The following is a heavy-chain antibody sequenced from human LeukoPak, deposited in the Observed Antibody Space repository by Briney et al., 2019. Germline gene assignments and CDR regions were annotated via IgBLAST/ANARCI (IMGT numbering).Heavy chain of an antibody. CDR1: GHSLTNYY. D-gene: IGHD6-13*01. CDR2: INPDSGDT. V-gene: IGHV1-2*02. Sequence: ASVKVSCKASGHSLTNYYLHWARQAPGEGLEWMGWINPDSGDTRSAEKFQGRVTMTRDPSVNTAYMELSGLSSDDTAVYYCARDRAAGGSHNWFDPWGQGTLVTVSS. J-gene: IGHJ5*02. CDR3: ARDRAAGGSHNWFDP.